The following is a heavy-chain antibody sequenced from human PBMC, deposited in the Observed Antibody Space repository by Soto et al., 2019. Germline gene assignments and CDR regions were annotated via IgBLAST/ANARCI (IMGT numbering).Heavy chain of an antibody. CDR3: ARDYSSSWLGVYYYYGMDV. J-gene: IGHJ6*02. CDR2: IYYSGST. V-gene: IGHV4-39*02. Sequence: PSETLSLTCTVSGGSISSSSYYWGWIRQPPGKGLEWIGSIYYSGSTYYKTSLKSRVTISVDTSKNQFSLKLSSVTAADTAVYYCARDYSSSWLGVYYYYGMDVWGQGTTVTVSS. CDR1: GGSISSSSYY. D-gene: IGHD6-13*01.